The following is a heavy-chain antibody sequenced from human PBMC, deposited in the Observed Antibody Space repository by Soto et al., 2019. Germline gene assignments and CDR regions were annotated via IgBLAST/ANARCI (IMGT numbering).Heavy chain of an antibody. CDR1: GGSISIGGYS. CDR2: IYHSGST. V-gene: IGHV4-30-2*01. CDR3: ARDSPSARRGYYFDY. D-gene: IGHD1-26*01. Sequence: SETLSLTCSVSGGSISIGGYSWSWIRQPPGKGLEWIGYIYHSGSTYYNPPLKSRVTISVDRSKNQFSLKLSSVTAADTAVYYCARDSPSARRGYYFDYWGQGTLVTVYS. J-gene: IGHJ4*02.